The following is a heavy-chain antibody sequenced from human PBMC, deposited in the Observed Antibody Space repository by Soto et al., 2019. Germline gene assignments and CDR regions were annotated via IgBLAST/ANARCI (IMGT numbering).Heavy chain of an antibody. V-gene: IGHV1-69*01. CDR1: GGTFSRSS. CDR2: IIPIFDAV. D-gene: IGHD2-21*02. CDR3: ARAHCGGDCTRSYYYYGLEG. J-gene: IGHJ6*02. Sequence: QEHLVQSGAEVKKTGSSVKVSCKASGGTFSRSSISCVRQAPGQWLEWMGGIIPIFDAVHYAQKFQGRVTFTADESTSTAYMELSSLRYDDTAVYFCARAHCGGDCTRSYYYYGLEGWGQGTTVTVS.